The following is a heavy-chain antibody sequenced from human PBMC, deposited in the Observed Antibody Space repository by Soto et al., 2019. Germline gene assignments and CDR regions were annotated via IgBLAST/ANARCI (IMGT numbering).Heavy chain of an antibody. V-gene: IGHV1-69*13. Sequence: SVKVSCKASGGTFSSYAISWVRQAPGQGLEWMGGIIPIFGTANYAQKFQGRVTITADESTSTAYMELSSLRSEDTAVYYCARCYLFGELLPHLEYYYYGMEVWGQGTTVTVSS. J-gene: IGHJ6*02. CDR1: GGTFSSYA. D-gene: IGHD3-10*02. CDR3: ARCYLFGELLPHLEYYYYGMEV. CDR2: IIPIFGTA.